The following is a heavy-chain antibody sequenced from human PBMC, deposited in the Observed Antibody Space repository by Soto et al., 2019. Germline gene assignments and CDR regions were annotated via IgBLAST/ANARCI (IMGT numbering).Heavy chain of an antibody. D-gene: IGHD4-4*01. V-gene: IGHV3-48*04. CDR2: ISGSSSTI. Sequence: SLRLSCAASGFTFSSNSMKWVRQAPGKGLEWVSYISGSSSTIYYADSVKGRFTISRDNAKNSLYLQMNSLRAEDTAVYYCARYDYSNLDYWGQGTLVTVSS. J-gene: IGHJ4*02. CDR1: GFTFSSNS. CDR3: ARYDYSNLDY.